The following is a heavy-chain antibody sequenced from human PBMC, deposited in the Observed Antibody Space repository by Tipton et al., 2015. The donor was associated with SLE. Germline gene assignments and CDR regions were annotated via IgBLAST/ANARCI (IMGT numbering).Heavy chain of an antibody. CDR1: GFTFSNSW. J-gene: IGHJ1*01. V-gene: IGHV3-74*01. D-gene: IGHD3-22*01. CDR2: VNTDGSSS. Sequence: GSLRLSCAASGFTFSNSWMHWVRQAPGKGLVWVSGVNTDGSSSYYAGSVKGRFTISRDNAKNTLYLQMNSLRDEDTAVYHCVDVDRCWGQGTLVTVSS. CDR3: VDVDRC.